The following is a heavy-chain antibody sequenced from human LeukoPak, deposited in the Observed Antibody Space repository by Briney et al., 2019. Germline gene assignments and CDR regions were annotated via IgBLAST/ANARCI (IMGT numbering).Heavy chain of an antibody. D-gene: IGHD2-15*01. CDR3: ARDLLVVVAATSSSDY. J-gene: IGHJ4*02. CDR1: GFTFSDYY. V-gene: IGHV3-11*01. Sequence: GGSLRLSCAASGFTFSDYYMSWLRQAPGKGLEWVSYISSSGSTIYYADSVKGRFTISRDNAKNSLYLQMNSLRAEDTAVYYCARDLLVVVAATSSSDYWGQGTLVTVSS. CDR2: ISSSGSTI.